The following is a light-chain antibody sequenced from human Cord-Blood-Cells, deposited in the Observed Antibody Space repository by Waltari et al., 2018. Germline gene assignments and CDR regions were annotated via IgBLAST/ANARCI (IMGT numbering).Light chain of an antibody. J-gene: IGKJ5*01. CDR1: QSVLYSSNNKSY. CDR2: WAS. V-gene: IGKV4-1*01. Sequence: DIVMTQSPASLAVSLGERATINCKSSQSVLYSSNNKSYLAWYQQRPGHPPKLLFDWASTRESAVPDRFSGSGSGTDVTLTITSLEAEDVAVYYCQPYYSTPITFGQGTRLEIK. CDR3: QPYYSTPIT.